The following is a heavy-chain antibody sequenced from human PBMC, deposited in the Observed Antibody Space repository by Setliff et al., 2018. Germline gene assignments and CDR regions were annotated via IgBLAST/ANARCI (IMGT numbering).Heavy chain of an antibody. V-gene: IGHV3-74*03. D-gene: IGHD1-26*01. CDR2: ISTDGSSI. J-gene: IGHJ5*02. CDR1: GFTFSTYW. Sequence: LRLSCVPSGFTFSTYWMHWVRQAPGQGLVWVARISTDGSSITYADSVKGRFTISRDNARNTLYLQMNSLTAEDTAVYYCARVGSKPQLGWFDPWGQGTLVTVSS. CDR3: ARVGSKPQLGWFDP.